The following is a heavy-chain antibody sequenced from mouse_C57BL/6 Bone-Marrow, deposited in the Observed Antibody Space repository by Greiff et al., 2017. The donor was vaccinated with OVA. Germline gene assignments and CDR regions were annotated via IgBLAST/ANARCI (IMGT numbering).Heavy chain of an antibody. Sequence: EVKLVESGGGLVQPGGSMKLSCAASGFTFSDAWMDWVRQSPEKGLAWVAEIRNKGNNHATYYAESVKGRFTISRDDSKSSVYLQMNSLRAEDTGMYYCASLSRYFDVWGTGTTVTVSS. V-gene: IGHV6-6*01. D-gene: IGHD6-1*01. CDR3: ASLSRYFDV. CDR1: GFTFSDAW. J-gene: IGHJ1*03. CDR2: IRNKGNNHAT.